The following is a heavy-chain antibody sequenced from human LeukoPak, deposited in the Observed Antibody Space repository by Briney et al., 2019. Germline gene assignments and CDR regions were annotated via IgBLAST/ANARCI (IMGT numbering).Heavy chain of an antibody. D-gene: IGHD2-2*01. CDR1: GGSISSYY. V-gene: IGHV4-4*08. CDR2: IYTSGST. CDR3: ARHFCSSTICPFDY. Sequence: PSETLSLTCTVSGGSISSYYWSWIRQPPGKGLEWIGYIYTSGSTNYNPSLKSRVTISVDTSKNHFSLKLCSVTAADTAVYYCARHFCSSTICPFDYWGQGALVTVSS. J-gene: IGHJ4*02.